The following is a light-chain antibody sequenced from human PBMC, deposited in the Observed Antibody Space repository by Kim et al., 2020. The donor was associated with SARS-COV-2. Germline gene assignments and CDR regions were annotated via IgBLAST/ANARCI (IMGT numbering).Light chain of an antibody. V-gene: IGLV3-19*01. CDR2: GKN. CDR3: NSRDSSGNHVV. J-gene: IGLJ2*01. Sequence: AVGQTVRITCQGDRLRSYYASWYQQKPGQAPVLVIYGKNNLPSEINDRFYGSSSGNTASLTITGAQAEDEADYYCNSRDSSGNHVVFGGGTQLTVL. CDR1: RLRSYY.